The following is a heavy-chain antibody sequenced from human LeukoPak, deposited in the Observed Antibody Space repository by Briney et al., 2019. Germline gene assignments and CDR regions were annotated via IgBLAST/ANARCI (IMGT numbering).Heavy chain of an antibody. Sequence: GGSLRLSCAASRFTFSTYHMHWVRQAPGKGLEWVAFIHNDGTNKYCVDSVRGRFTISRDNSKNTLFLQMNSLRTEDTAVYYCATLAVVATWGQGILVTVSS. V-gene: IGHV3-30*02. CDR2: IHNDGTNK. CDR1: RFTFSTYH. D-gene: IGHD6-19*01. J-gene: IGHJ4*02. CDR3: ATLAVVAT.